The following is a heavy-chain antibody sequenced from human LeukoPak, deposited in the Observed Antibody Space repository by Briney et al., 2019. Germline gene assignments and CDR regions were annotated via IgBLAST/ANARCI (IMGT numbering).Heavy chain of an antibody. V-gene: IGHV4-38-2*02. CDR2: IYHSGRT. J-gene: IGHJ6*03. CDR3: ASLQGYCSGNRCPSSANYYYMGV. D-gene: IGHD2-15*01. CDR1: GYSISSGYY. Sequence: SETLSLTCTVSGYSISSGYYWGWIRQPPGKGLEWIGSIYHSGRTFYNPSLKSRVTISVDTSKNQFSLKLTSVTAADTAVYYCASLQGYCSGNRCPSSANYYYMGVWGKGTTVTVSS.